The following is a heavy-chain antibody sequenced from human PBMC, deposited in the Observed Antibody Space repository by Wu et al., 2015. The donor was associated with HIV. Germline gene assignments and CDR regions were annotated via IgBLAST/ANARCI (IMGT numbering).Heavy chain of an antibody. CDR3: ARASHGDHMFGGHYYGMDV. Sequence: QVQLVQSGAEVKKPGSSVKVSCKASGGTFSGFGVSWVRQAPGQGLEWMGRIIPIFDTVHYAEDFQGRVTITADESTSTVYMELSSLRSEDTAIYYCARASHGDHMFGGHYYGMDVWGHGTAVAVSS. V-gene: IGHV1-69*13. CDR1: GGTFSGFG. CDR2: IIPIFDTV. D-gene: IGHD4-17*01. J-gene: IGHJ6*02.